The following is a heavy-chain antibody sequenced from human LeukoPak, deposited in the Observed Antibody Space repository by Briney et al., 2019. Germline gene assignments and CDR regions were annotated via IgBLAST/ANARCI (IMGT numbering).Heavy chain of an antibody. CDR1: GYTFTGYY. D-gene: IGHD2-15*01. J-gene: IGHJ6*02. CDR2: INPNSGGT. V-gene: IGHV1-2*04. CDR3: ATRFHNCSGGSCYSLWEMHYYYYGMDV. Sequence: ASVKVTCKASGYTFTGYYMHWVRQAPGQGLEWMGWINPNSGGTNYAQKFQGWVTMTRDTSISTAYMELSRLRSEDTAVYYCATRFHNCSGGSCYSLWEMHYYYYGMDVWGQGTTVTVSS.